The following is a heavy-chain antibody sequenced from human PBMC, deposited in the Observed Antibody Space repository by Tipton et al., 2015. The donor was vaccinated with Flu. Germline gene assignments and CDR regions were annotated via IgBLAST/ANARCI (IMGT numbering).Heavy chain of an antibody. CDR3: AREGRNSGGLDY. V-gene: IGHV4-61*02. J-gene: IGHJ4*02. CDR1: GASISSGSFY. D-gene: IGHD1-26*01. CDR2: LYTAGGT. Sequence: TLSLTCTVSGASISSGSFYWTWLRQPAGKGLEWIGRLYTAGGTTYNSSLKSRVTISVDTSKNQFSLKLSSVTAADTAVYFCAREGRNSGGLDYWGQGTLVTVSS.